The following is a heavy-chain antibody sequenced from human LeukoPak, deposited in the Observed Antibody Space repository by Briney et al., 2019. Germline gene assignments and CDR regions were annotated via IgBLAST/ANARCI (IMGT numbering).Heavy chain of an antibody. J-gene: IGHJ4*02. D-gene: IGHD3-3*01. V-gene: IGHV4-34*01. CDR1: GGSFSGYY. CDR2: INHSGST. Sequence: SETLSLTCAVYGGSFSGYYWSWIRQPPGKGLEWIGEINHSGSTNYNPSLKSRVTISVDTSKNQFSLKLSSVTAADTAVYYCALFGVAFNWGQGTQVTVSS. CDR3: ALFGVAFN.